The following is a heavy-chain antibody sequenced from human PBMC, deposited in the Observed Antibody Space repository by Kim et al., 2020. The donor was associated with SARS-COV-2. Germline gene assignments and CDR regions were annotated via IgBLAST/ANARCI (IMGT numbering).Heavy chain of an antibody. D-gene: IGHD6-19*01. Sequence: EDSLQDRFTISRDHAMHTLFLQMNSLRAEDTAIYYCARRKRIAMEAFDSWGQGILVTVSS. J-gene: IGHJ4*02. CDR3: ARRKRIAMEAFDS. V-gene: IGHV3-74*01.